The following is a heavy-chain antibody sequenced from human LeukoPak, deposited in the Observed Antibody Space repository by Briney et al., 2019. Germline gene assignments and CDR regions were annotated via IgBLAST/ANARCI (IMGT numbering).Heavy chain of an antibody. Sequence: PGGSLRLSCAASGFDFSSNWMHWVRHAPGQGLVWVSRIKGDGISTNYADSVKGRFTISRDNAKNSLYLQMNSLRAEDTAVYYCARGSTYYDSSGQVPFDYWGQGTLVTVSS. CDR2: IKGDGIST. D-gene: IGHD3-22*01. CDR1: GFDFSSNW. J-gene: IGHJ4*02. V-gene: IGHV3-74*01. CDR3: ARGSTYYDSSGQVPFDY.